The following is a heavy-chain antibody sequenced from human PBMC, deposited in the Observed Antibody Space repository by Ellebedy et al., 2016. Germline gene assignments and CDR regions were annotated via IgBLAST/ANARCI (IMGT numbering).Heavy chain of an antibody. CDR3: VRLSGEWLRSLPFDT. J-gene: IGHJ4*02. V-gene: IGHV3-21*01. Sequence: GGSLRLXXAASGFSLSGYSMNWVRQAPGKGLDWVSSINPSASHIYYAASVKGRFTISRDNAKDSLYLQMSSLRAEDTAVYYCVRLSGEWLRSLPFDTWGQGTLVAVSS. CDR1: GFSLSGYS. D-gene: IGHD5-12*01. CDR2: INPSASHI.